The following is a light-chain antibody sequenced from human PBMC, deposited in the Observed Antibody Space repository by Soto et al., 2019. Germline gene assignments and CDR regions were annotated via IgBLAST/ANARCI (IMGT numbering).Light chain of an antibody. CDR2: GAS. J-gene: IGKJ4*02. CDR3: QQYGSSRT. Sequence: EIVLTQSPGTLSLSPGERATLSCRASQSVSSSYVAWYQHKRDQAPSLLVYGASRRATGIPDRFSGSGSGTDVTLTISRQDPAVSSVYYCQQYGSSRTFGGGTRVEIK. CDR1: QSVSSSY. V-gene: IGKV3-20*01.